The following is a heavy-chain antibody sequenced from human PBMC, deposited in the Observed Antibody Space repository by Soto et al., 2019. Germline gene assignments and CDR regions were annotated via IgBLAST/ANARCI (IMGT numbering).Heavy chain of an antibody. V-gene: IGHV3-53*04. CDR2: IYSGGST. CDR1: GFTVSSNY. CDR3: ARDRGIAALPGYYYYYMDV. Sequence: GGSLRLSCAASGFTVSSNYMSWVRQAPGKGLEWVSVIYSGGSTYYADSVKGRFTISRHNSKNTLYLQMNSLRAEDTAVYYCARDRGIAALPGYYYYYMDVWGKGTTVTVSS. D-gene: IGHD6-6*01. J-gene: IGHJ6*03.